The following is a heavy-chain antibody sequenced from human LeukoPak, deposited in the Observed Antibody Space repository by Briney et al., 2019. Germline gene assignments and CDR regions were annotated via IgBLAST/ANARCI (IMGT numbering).Heavy chain of an antibody. Sequence: SETLSLTCTVSGYSISSGYYWGWIRQPPGKGLEWIGSIYHSGSTYYNPSLKSRVTISVDTSKNQFSLKLSSVTAADTAVYYCARAGSYSGFDYWGQGTLVTVSS. CDR3: ARAGSYSGFDY. CDR2: IYHSGST. CDR1: GYSISSGYY. D-gene: IGHD3-10*01. J-gene: IGHJ4*02. V-gene: IGHV4-38-2*02.